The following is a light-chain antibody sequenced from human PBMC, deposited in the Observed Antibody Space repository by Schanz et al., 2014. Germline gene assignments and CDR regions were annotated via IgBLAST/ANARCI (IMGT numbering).Light chain of an antibody. CDR3: CSYAGSYTLV. CDR1: SSDVGGYNY. Sequence: QSALTQPASVSGSPGQSITISCTGTSSDVGGYNYVSWYQQHPGKAPKFIIYDVSNRPSGISNRFSGSKSGNTASLTISGLQAEDEADYYCCSYAGSYTLVFGGGTKLTVL. CDR2: DVS. V-gene: IGLV2-14*01. J-gene: IGLJ2*01.